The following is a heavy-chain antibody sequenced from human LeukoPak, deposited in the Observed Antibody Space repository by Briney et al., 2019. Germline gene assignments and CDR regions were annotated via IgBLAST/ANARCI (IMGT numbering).Heavy chain of an antibody. CDR1: GGSISGYY. D-gene: IGHD6-13*01. J-gene: IGHJ6*03. Sequence: SETLSLTCTVSGGSISGYYWSWIRQPAGKGLEWIGRIYTSGSTNYNPSLKSRVTMSVDTSKNQFSLKLSSVTAADTAVYYCAREVAAAGTYYMDVWGKGTTVTVSS. CDR3: AREVAAAGTYYMDV. CDR2: IYTSGST. V-gene: IGHV4-4*07.